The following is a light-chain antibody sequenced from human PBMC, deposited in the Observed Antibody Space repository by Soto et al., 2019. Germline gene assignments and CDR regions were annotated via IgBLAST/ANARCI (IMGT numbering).Light chain of an antibody. V-gene: IGLV1-40*01. CDR1: SSNIGAGYD. Sequence: QSVLTQPPSVSGAPGQRVTISCTGSSSNIGAGYDVHWYQHLPETAPKLLMYGNTNRPSGVPDRFSGSKSGTSASLAITGLQAEDEADFYCRSYDSSLSAWVFGGGTKLTVL. CDR2: GNT. CDR3: RSYDSSLSAWV. J-gene: IGLJ3*02.